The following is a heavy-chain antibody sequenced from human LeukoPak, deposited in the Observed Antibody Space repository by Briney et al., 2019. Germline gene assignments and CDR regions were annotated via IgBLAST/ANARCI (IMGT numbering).Heavy chain of an antibody. J-gene: IGHJ4*02. CDR2: ISGSGVDT. D-gene: IGHD4-17*01. Sequence: PGGSLRLSCAASGFTFRNYAMSWVRQAPGKGLEWVSTISGSGVDTDYADSVKDRFPISRDNSRNTLYLQMNSLRAEGTAVYYCAKHQDWTVTVPDYWGQGTLVTVSS. V-gene: IGHV3-23*01. CDR1: GFTFRNYA. CDR3: AKHQDWTVTVPDY.